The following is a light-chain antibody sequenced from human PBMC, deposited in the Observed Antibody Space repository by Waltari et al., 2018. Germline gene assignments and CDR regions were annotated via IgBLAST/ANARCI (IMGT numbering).Light chain of an antibody. CDR1: PSNIGPYY. J-gene: IGLJ2*01. V-gene: IGLV1-47*01. CDR2: RIN. CDR3: AAWDDSVSGLV. Sequence: QSVLTQPPSASGTPGPRVTISCSGSPSNIGPYYVSVYQQLPGTAPKLLIYRINQRPSGVPDRFSGSKSGSSASLAISGLRSEDGADYYCAAWDDSVSGLVFGGGTRLTVL.